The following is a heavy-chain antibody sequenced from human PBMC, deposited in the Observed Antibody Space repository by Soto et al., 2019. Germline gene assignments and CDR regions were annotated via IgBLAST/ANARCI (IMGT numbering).Heavy chain of an antibody. J-gene: IGHJ6*03. CDR1: GYTFTSCD. D-gene: IGHD6-13*01. CDR2: MNPNSGNT. V-gene: IGHV1-8*01. CDR3: ARGVLAAAPYYYYYYMDV. Sequence: ASVKVSCKASGYTFTSCDINWVRQAPGQGLEWMGWMNPNSGNTGYAQKFQGRVTMSTNTSITTAYMELSSLRSEDTAVYYCARGVLAAAPYYYYYYMDVWGKGTTVTV.